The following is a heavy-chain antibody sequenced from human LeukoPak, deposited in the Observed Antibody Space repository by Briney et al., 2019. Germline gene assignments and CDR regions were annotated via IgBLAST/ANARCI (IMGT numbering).Heavy chain of an antibody. Sequence: RSSETLSLTCTVSGVSISSGGYYWSWIRQHPGKGLEWIGYIYYSGSTYYNPSLKSRVTISVDTSKNQFSLKLSSVTAADTAVYYCARLAVDYYDSSGYYSGAFGIWGQGTMVTVSS. CDR2: IYYSGST. CDR1: GVSISSGGYY. V-gene: IGHV4-31*03. D-gene: IGHD3-22*01. J-gene: IGHJ3*02. CDR3: ARLAVDYYDSSGYYSGAFGI.